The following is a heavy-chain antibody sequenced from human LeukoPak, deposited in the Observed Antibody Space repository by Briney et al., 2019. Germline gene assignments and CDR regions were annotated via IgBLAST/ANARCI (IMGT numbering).Heavy chain of an antibody. CDR2: INHSGST. D-gene: IGHD2-15*01. V-gene: IGHV4-34*01. Sequence: NPSETLSLTCAVYGGSFSGYYWSWIRQPPGKGLEWIGEINHSGSTNYNPSLKSRVTISVDTSKNQFSLKLSSVTAADTAVYYCARSRHSSGGSCYSREPYYFDYWGQGTLVTVSS. CDR1: GGSFSGYY. CDR3: ARSRHSSGGSCYSREPYYFDY. J-gene: IGHJ4*02.